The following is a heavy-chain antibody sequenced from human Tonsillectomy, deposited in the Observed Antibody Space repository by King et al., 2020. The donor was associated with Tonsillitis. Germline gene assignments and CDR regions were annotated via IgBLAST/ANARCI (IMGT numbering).Heavy chain of an antibody. CDR2: IYHTGSS. CDR1: GVSISSSRW. V-gene: IGHV4-4*02. Sequence: QLQESGPGLVKPSGTLSLTCAVSGVSISSSRWWTWVRQPPGKGLEWVGEIYHTGSSNYNPSLKSRVTISVEKSKSQFSLKLSSVTAADTAGYYCATDSSDYWGQGTLVTVSS. J-gene: IGHJ4*02. CDR3: ATDSSDY.